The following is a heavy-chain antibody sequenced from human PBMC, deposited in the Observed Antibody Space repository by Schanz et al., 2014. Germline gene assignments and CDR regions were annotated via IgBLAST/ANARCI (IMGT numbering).Heavy chain of an antibody. CDR3: ASSGAGYSSSWDFDY. J-gene: IGHJ4*02. D-gene: IGHD6-13*01. Sequence: QVQLVQSGAEVKKPGASVKVSCKASGYTFTSYGINWVRQAPGQGLEWMGWISAYNGNTNYIQKLQGRVTMTTDTSTSTAYMELTSLRSEDTAVYYCASSGAGYSSSWDFDYWGQGTLVTVSS. V-gene: IGHV1-18*01. CDR1: GYTFTSYG. CDR2: ISAYNGNT.